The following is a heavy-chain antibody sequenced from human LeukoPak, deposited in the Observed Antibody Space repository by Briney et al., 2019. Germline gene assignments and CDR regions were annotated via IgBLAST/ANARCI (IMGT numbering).Heavy chain of an antibody. CDR1: GYTFTSYG. CDR2: ISTYNGNT. CDR3: ARARGGSGSYNFDY. D-gene: IGHD3-10*01. V-gene: IGHV1-18*01. J-gene: IGHJ4*02. Sequence: ASVKVSCKASGYTFTSYGINWVRQAPGQGLEWMGWISTYNGNTNYAQKLQGRVTMTTDTSTSTAYMELRSLRSDDTAVYYCARARGGSGSYNFDYWGQGTLVTVSS.